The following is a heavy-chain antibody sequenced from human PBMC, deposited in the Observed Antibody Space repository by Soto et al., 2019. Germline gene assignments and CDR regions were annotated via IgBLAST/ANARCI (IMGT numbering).Heavy chain of an antibody. Sequence: EVQLVESGGGLVQPGRSLRLSCAASGFTFDDYAMHWVRQAPGKGLEWVSGISWNSGSIGYADSVKGRFTISSYNAKNSLYLQMNILRAEDTGLYYCAKDITRAQYYFDYWGQGSLVTVS. D-gene: IGHD1-26*01. V-gene: IGHV3-9*01. CDR2: ISWNSGSI. CDR1: GFTFDDYA. J-gene: IGHJ4*02. CDR3: AKDITRAQYYFDY.